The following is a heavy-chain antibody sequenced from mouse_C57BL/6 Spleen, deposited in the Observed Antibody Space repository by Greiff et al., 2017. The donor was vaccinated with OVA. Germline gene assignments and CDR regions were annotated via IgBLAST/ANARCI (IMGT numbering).Heavy chain of an antibody. J-gene: IGHJ2*01. D-gene: IGHD2-5*01. CDR2: ISSGGSYT. CDR1: GFTFSSYG. Sequence: EVKLVESGGDLVKPGGSLKLSCAASGFTFSSYGMSWVRQTPDKRLEWVATISSGGSYTYYPDSVKGRFTISRDNAKNTLYLQMSSLKSEDTAMYYCARHGADSNYDYWGQGTTLTVSS. CDR3: ARHGADSNYDY. V-gene: IGHV5-6*01.